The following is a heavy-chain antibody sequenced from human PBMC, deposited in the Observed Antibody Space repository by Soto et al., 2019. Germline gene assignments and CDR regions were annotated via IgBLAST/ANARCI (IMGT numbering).Heavy chain of an antibody. CDR3: ARGLRDFWSGYYVRGYNWFAP. V-gene: IGHV4-34*01. Sequence: SETLSLTCTVSGGSISSYYWSWIRQPPGKGLEWIGEINHSGSTNYNPSLKSRVTISVDTSKNRFSLKLSSVTAADTAVYYCARGLRDFWSGYYVRGYNWFAPWGQGTLVTVSS. J-gene: IGHJ5*02. CDR2: INHSGST. CDR1: GGSISSYY. D-gene: IGHD3-3*01.